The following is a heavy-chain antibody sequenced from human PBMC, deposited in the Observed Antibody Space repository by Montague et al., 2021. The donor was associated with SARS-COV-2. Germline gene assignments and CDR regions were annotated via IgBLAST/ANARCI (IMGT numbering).Heavy chain of an antibody. J-gene: IGHJ6*02. CDR3: AREITLGMDV. V-gene: IGHV4-38-2*02. Sequence: SETLSLTCIVSGYSISSGYYWCWVRQTPGKGLEWLGFIEYSGSTYYNPSLKTRMTMSPDTSKNQFSPKLASVTAADTALYYCAREITLGMDVWGRGTTVTVSS. CDR1: GYSISSGYY. CDR2: IEYSGST.